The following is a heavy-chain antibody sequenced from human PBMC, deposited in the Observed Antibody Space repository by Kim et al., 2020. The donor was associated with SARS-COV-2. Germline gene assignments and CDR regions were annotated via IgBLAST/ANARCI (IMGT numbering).Heavy chain of an antibody. Sequence: GGSLRLSCAASGFTFSSYSMNWVRQAPGKGLEWVSYISSSSSTIYYADSVKGRFTISRDNAKNSLYLQMNSLRAEDTAVYYCATETPLYYYYGMDVWGQGTTVTVSS. CDR3: ATETPLYYYYGMDV. J-gene: IGHJ6*02. CDR1: GFTFSSYS. V-gene: IGHV3-48*04. CDR2: ISSSSSTI.